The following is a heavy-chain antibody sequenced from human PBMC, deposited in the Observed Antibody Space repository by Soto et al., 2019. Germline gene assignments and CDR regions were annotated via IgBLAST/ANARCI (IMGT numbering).Heavy chain of an antibody. V-gene: IGHV3-66*01. CDR2: IFPDGST. CDR1: GFTVSTNY. D-gene: IGHD2-15*01. CDR3: ARRALPHAFVDY. J-gene: IGHJ4*02. Sequence: GGSLRLSCTVSGFTVSTNYMNWVRQAPGKGLEWVSVIFPDGSTYYTDSVRDRFTISRDDSKNTVYLQMNSLRAEDTAVYFCARRALPHAFVDYWGQGTLVTVSS.